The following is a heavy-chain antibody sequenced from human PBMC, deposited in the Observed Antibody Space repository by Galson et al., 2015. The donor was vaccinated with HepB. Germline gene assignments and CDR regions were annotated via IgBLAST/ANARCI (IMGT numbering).Heavy chain of an antibody. J-gene: IGHJ2*01. Sequence: FLRLSCAASGFTFSTYDMHWVRQAPGKGLEWVAVISYDGRNKYYADSVKGRFTISRDNVKKTQFLQMNSLRGDDTAVYYCAKDGRTSSKRGCFFDLWGRGTLVTVSS. V-gene: IGHV3-30*18. D-gene: IGHD3-16*01. CDR2: ISYDGRNK. CDR1: GFTFSTYD. CDR3: AKDGRTSSKRGCFFDL.